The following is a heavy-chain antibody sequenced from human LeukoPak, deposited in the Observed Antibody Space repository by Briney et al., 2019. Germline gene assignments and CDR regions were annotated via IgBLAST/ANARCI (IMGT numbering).Heavy chain of an antibody. V-gene: IGHV3-7*01. J-gene: IGHJ4*02. CDR3: ARDYVWGSSESDY. CDR2: IKPDGSEK. Sequence: GGSLRLSCAASGFTFSNYWMTWFRQTPGKGLEWVGNIKPDGSEKYYVDSVKGRFTISRDNAKNSLFLQMSSLRVEDTAIYYCARDYVWGSSESDYWGQGTLVTVSP. D-gene: IGHD7-27*01. CDR1: GFTFSNYW.